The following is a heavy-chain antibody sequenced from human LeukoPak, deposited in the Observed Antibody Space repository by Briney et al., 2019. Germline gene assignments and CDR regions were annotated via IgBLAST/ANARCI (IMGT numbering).Heavy chain of an antibody. V-gene: IGHV3-23*01. CDR2: ISDSGGAT. CDR3: ADLGTTYYYDRSTY. D-gene: IGHD3-22*01. J-gene: IGHJ4*01. CDR1: GFPFSSYA. Sequence: GGSLRLSCSASGFPFSSYAMSWVRQAPGKGLEWVSGISDSGGATYYADSVKGPLIISRDNSKNTLYLQMNSLRAEDTAIYYCADLGTTYYYDRSTYWGHGTLVTVSS.